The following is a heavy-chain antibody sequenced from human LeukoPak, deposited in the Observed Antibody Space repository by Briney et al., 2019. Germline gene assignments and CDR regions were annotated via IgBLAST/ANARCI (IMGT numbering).Heavy chain of an antibody. CDR3: AKENDFWSGYPNWFDP. CDR2: ISWSSGSI. J-gene: IGHJ5*02. Sequence: GGSLRLSCAASGFTFDDYAMHWVRQAPGKGLEWVSGISWSSGSIGYADSVKGRFTISRDNAKNSLYLQMNSLRAEDTALYYCAKENDFWSGYPNWFDPWGQGTLVTVSS. D-gene: IGHD3-3*01. CDR1: GFTFDDYA. V-gene: IGHV3-9*01.